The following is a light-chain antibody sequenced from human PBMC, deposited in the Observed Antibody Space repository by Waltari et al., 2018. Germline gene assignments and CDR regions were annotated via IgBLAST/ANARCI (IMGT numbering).Light chain of an antibody. CDR3: SSYTSSSTLDYV. J-gene: IGLJ1*01. CDR1: SSDVGRHNY. V-gene: IGLV2-14*01. CDR2: EVS. Sequence: QSALTQPASVSGSPGQSITISCTGTSSDVGRHNYVSWYQQRPGKAPKLMISEVSNRPSGVSNRFSGSKSGNTASLTISGLQAEDEADYYCSSYTSSSTLDYVFGTGTKVTVL.